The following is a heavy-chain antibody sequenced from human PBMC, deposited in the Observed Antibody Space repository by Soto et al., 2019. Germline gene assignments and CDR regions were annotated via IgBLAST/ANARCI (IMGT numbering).Heavy chain of an antibody. J-gene: IGHJ6*02. Sequence: QVQLVESGGGVVQPERSQRLSCAASKFTFRTYVMHWVSQAPGKGLAWVALISFDGSNKYYADSVKGRFTISRDNSKNTMYLQMNSLRPEETAVYYCAREMIPMIMGGMSAMDVWGQGTTVTVSS. CDR2: ISFDGSNK. CDR1: KFTFRTYV. D-gene: IGHD3-22*01. CDR3: AREMIPMIMGGMSAMDV. V-gene: IGHV3-30*04.